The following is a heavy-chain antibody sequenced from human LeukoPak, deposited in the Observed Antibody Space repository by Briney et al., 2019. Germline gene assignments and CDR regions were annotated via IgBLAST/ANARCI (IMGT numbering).Heavy chain of an antibody. CDR1: GFTFDEYA. V-gene: IGHV3-9*01. D-gene: IGHD2-2*01. Sequence: GGSLRLSCAASGFTFDEYAMYWVRQPPGKGLEWVSGISWDSGSIGHADSVKGRFTISRDNAKNSLYLQMNSLRAEDTALYYCTKARYCSSAPCPFDYWGQGTLVTVSS. J-gene: IGHJ4*02. CDR2: ISWDSGSI. CDR3: TKARYCSSAPCPFDY.